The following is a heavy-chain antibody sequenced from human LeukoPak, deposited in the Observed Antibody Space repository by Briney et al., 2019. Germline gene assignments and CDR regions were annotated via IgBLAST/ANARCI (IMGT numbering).Heavy chain of an antibody. J-gene: IGHJ4*02. CDR1: GGPISSGGYY. CDR3: AREGYSYGYRGVDY. CDR2: IYTSGST. Sequence: PSETLSLTCTVSGGPISSGGYYWSWIRQHPGKGLEWIGRIYTSGSTNYNPSLKSRVTMSVDTSKNQFSLKLSSVTAADTAVYYCAREGYSYGYRGVDYWGQGTLVTVSS. V-gene: IGHV4-61*02. D-gene: IGHD5-18*01.